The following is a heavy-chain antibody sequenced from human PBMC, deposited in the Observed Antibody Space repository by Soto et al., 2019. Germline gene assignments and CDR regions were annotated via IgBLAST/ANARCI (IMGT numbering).Heavy chain of an antibody. CDR1: GYSFSSYR. J-gene: IGHJ4*02. CDR2: IYPAASDT. Sequence: GESLKISCKGSGYSFSSYRIGWVRQMPGKGLEWMGFIYPAASDTRYSPSFQGQVTISADKSISTAYLQWSSLKASDTAMYYCARTPGFSDDSLGYYIDYWGQGTLVTVSS. D-gene: IGHD3-22*01. V-gene: IGHV5-51*01. CDR3: ARTPGFSDDSLGYYIDY.